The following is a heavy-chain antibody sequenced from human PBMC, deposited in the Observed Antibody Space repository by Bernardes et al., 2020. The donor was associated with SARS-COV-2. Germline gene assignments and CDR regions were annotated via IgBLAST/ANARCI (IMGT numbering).Heavy chain of an antibody. D-gene: IGHD6-13*01. CDR3: ARSGYSSSWYPGGYWYFDL. J-gene: IGHJ2*01. CDR1: GYTFTGYY. Sequence: ASVKVSCKASGYTFTGYYMHWVRQAPGQGLEWMGWINPNSGGTNYAQKFQGRVTMTRDTSISTAYMELSRLRSDDTAVYYCARSGYSSSWYPGGYWYFDLWGRGTLVTVSS. V-gene: IGHV1-2*02. CDR2: INPNSGGT.